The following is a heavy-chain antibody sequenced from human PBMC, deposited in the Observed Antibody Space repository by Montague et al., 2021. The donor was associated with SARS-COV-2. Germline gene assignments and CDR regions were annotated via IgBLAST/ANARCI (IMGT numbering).Heavy chain of an antibody. CDR1: GFTFSSYS. CDR2: ISSSSSYI. V-gene: IGHV3-21*01. Sequence: SLRLSCAASGFTFSSYSMNWVRQAPGKGLEWVSSISSSSSYIYYADSVKGRFTISRDNAKNSLYLQMNSLRAEDTAVYYCASDRYYDILTGYWEFDPWGQGTLVTVSS. J-gene: IGHJ5*02. CDR3: ASDRYYDILTGYWEFDP. D-gene: IGHD3-9*01.